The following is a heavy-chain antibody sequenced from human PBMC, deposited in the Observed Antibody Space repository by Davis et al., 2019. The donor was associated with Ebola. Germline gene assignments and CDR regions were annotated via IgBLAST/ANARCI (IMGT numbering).Heavy chain of an antibody. CDR3: ARFLVVVAAAGMDV. CDR1: GGSFSGYY. D-gene: IGHD2-15*01. J-gene: IGHJ6*02. Sequence: SETLSLTCAVYGGSFSGYYWSWIRQPPGKGLEWIGEINHSGSTNYNPSLKSRVTISVDTSKNQFSLKLSSVTAADTAVYYCARFLVVVAAAGMDVWGQGTTVTVSS. CDR2: INHSGST. V-gene: IGHV4-34*01.